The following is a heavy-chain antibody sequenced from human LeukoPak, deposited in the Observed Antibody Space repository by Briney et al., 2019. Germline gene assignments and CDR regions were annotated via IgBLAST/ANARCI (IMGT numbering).Heavy chain of an antibody. CDR3: ATLSVVVLPAELN. V-gene: IGHV3-21*04. Sequence: GGSLTLSCVVSGNSSRSYSMNWVRQAPGKGLEGVSTIYYSGTYINYAGSLRVRFTISRDDASNSLYLQMNSLRVEATAVYYCATLSVVVLPAELNWGQGTLVTVSS. D-gene: IGHD2-15*01. J-gene: IGHJ4*02. CDR2: IYYSGTYI. CDR1: GNSSRSYS.